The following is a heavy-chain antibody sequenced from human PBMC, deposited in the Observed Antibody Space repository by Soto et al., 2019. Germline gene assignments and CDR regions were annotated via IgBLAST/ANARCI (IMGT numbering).Heavy chain of an antibody. CDR3: AESIAARWIFDY. CDR2: IIPIFGTA. CDR1: GGTFSSYA. D-gene: IGHD6-6*01. Sequence: GASVKVSCKASGGTFSSYAISWVRQAPGQGLEWMGGIIPIFGTANYAQKFQGRVTITADESTSTAYMELSSLRSEDTAVYYCAESIAARWIFDYWGQGTLVTVSS. J-gene: IGHJ4*02. V-gene: IGHV1-69*13.